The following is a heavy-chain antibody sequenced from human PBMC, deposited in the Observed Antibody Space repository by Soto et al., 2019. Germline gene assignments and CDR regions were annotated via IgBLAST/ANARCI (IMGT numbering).Heavy chain of an antibody. CDR1: GFSLSTRGEG. CDR2: IYWDDDK. Sequence: QISLKGSGPTLLKPTQTLTQTCTFTGFSLSTRGEGVGWIRQPPGKALEWLALIYWDDDKRYSPSLKSRLTITKDTSKIQVVLTMTNMDPVDTATYYCAHRRRGSYFDYWGQGTLVTVSS. V-gene: IGHV2-5*02. D-gene: IGHD3-16*01. J-gene: IGHJ4*02. CDR3: AHRRRGSYFDY.